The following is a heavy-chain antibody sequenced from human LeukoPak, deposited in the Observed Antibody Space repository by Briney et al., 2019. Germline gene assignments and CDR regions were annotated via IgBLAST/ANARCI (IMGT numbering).Heavy chain of an antibody. Sequence: GGSLRLSCAASGFAFSSYGMHWVRQAPGKGLEWVAFIRYDGSNKYYADSVKGRFTISRGNSKNTLYLQMNSLRAEDTAVYYCAKDGHWTFDYWGQGTLVTVSS. CDR1: GFAFSSYG. V-gene: IGHV3-30*02. CDR2: IRYDGSNK. J-gene: IGHJ4*02. D-gene: IGHD1-1*01. CDR3: AKDGHWTFDY.